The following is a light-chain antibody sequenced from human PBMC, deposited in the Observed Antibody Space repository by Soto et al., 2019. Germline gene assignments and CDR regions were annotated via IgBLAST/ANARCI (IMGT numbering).Light chain of an antibody. Sequence: DIQMTQSPSTLSASVGDRVTITSRASQSISSWLAWYQQKPGKAPKLLIYKASSLESGVPSRFSGSGSGTEFTLTISSLQPDDFATYYCQQYTSYSETFGQGTKVEIK. CDR1: QSISSW. CDR2: KAS. CDR3: QQYTSYSET. V-gene: IGKV1-5*03. J-gene: IGKJ1*01.